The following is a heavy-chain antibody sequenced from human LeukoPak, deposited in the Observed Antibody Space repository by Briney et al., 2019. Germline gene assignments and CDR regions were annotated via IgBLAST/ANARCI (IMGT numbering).Heavy chain of an antibody. D-gene: IGHD5-12*01. CDR1: GGSISSYY. CDR2: IYYSGST. CDR3: AVGRGYSGLDY. Sequence: ASETLSLTCTVSGGSISSYYWGWVRQPPGKGLEWIGYIYYSGSTNYNPSLKSRVTISVDTSKNQFSLKLSSATAADTAVYYCAVGRGYSGLDYWGQGTLVTVSS. V-gene: IGHV4-59*01. J-gene: IGHJ4*02.